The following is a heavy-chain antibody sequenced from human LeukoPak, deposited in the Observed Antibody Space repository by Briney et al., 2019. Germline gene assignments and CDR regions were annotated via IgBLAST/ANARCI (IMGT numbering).Heavy chain of an antibody. CDR3: AKPRGSSWYYWFDP. CDR2: ISGSGGST. CDR1: GFTFSSYA. D-gene: IGHD6-13*01. V-gene: IGHV3-23*01. J-gene: IGHJ5*02. Sequence: PGGSLRLSCAASGFTFSSYAMSWVRQAPGEGLEWVSAISGSGGSTYYADSVKGRFTISRDNSKNTLYLQMNSLRAEDTAVYYCAKPRGSSWYYWFDPWGQGTLVTVSS.